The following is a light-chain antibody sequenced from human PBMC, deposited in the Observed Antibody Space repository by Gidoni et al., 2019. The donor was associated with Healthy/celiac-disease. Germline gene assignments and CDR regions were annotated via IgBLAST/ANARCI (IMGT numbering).Light chain of an antibody. CDR1: SSDVGSYNL. J-gene: IGLJ3*02. V-gene: IGLV2-23*02. Sequence: QSALTQPASVSGSPGQSITISCTGTSSDVGSYNLVSGYQQNPGKAPKLMIYEVSKRPSGVSNRFSGAKSGNTASLTISGLQAEDEAYYYCCSYAGSSTLVFGGGTKLTVL. CDR2: EVS. CDR3: CSYAGSSTLV.